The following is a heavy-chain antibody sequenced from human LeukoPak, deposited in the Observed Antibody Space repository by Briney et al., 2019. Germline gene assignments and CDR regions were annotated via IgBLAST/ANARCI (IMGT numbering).Heavy chain of an antibody. D-gene: IGHD3-22*01. J-gene: IGHJ1*01. Sequence: SETLTLTCTVSGGSISGYYWSWIRQPPGRGLEWIGYISYTGSTYYNPSLKSRVTISVDTSNNQFSLKLTSVSAADTAVYYFARAANYYDRLFQHWGQGTLVTVSS. CDR1: GGSISGYY. CDR2: ISYTGST. CDR3: ARAANYYDRLFQH. V-gene: IGHV4-59*01.